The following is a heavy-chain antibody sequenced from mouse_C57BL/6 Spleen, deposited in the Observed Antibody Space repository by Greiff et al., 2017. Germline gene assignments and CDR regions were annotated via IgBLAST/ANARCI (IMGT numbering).Heavy chain of an antibody. V-gene: IGHV6-6*01. CDR2: IRNKANNHAT. Sequence: EVQRVESGGGLVQPGGSMKLSCAASGFTFSDAWTDWVRQSPEKGLEWVAEIRNKANNHATYYAESVKGRFTISRDDSKSSVYLQMNSLRAEDTGIYYCTRRDDYQFAYWGQGTLVTVSA. CDR3: TRRDDYQFAY. D-gene: IGHD2-4*01. J-gene: IGHJ3*01. CDR1: GFTFSDAW.